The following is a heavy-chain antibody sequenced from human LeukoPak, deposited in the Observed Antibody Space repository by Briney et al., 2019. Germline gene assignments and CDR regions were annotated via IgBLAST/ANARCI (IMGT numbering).Heavy chain of an antibody. CDR3: AREDTAMAYYFDY. J-gene: IGHJ4*02. CDR1: GFTFSSYS. CDR2: ISSSSSYI. V-gene: IGHV3-21*01. Sequence: GGSLRLSCAASGFTFSSYSMNWVRQAPGKGLEWVSSISSSSSYIYYADSVKGRFTISRDNAKNSLYLQMNSLRAEDTAVYYCAREDTAMAYYFDYWGQGTLVTVSS. D-gene: IGHD5-18*01.